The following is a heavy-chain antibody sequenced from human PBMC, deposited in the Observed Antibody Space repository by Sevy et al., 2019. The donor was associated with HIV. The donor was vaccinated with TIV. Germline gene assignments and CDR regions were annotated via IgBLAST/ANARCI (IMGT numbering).Heavy chain of an antibody. CDR3: AKRRVQSGLSGGGANYGMDV. CDR2: LIGGGRRT. Sequence: GGSLRLSCAASGFPFSSYATSWVRQAPGRGLEWVSTLIGGGRRTYYADSVTGRFIISRDNSRNTLYLQMNSLRAEDTAIYYCAKRRVQSGLSGGGANYGMDVCGRGTTVTVSS. J-gene: IGHJ6*02. CDR1: GFPFSSYA. V-gene: IGHV3-23*01. D-gene: IGHD2-8*02.